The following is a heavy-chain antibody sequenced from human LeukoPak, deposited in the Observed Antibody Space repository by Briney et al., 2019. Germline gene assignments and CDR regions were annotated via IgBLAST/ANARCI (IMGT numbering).Heavy chain of an antibody. Sequence: GGSLRLSCAASGFTFSSYGIHWVRQAPGKGLEWVANIKVDGSEKYYVDAVKGRFTISRDNAKDSLYLQMNGLRAEDTAIYYCARAQWTAFDYYYYMDVWGKGTTVTVSS. CDR2: IKVDGSEK. CDR1: GFTFSSYG. D-gene: IGHD3/OR15-3a*01. J-gene: IGHJ6*03. CDR3: ARAQWTAFDYYYYMDV. V-gene: IGHV3-7*01.